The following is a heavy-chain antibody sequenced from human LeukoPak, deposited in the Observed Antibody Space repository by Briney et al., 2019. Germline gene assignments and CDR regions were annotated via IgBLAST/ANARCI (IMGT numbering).Heavy chain of an antibody. CDR2: IYYSGST. CDR3: ASTSLDYDILTGYYSWFDP. V-gene: IGHV4-59*01. Sequence: PSETLSHTCTVSGGSISSYYWSWIRQPPGKGLEWIGYIYYSGSTNYNPSLKSRVTISVDTSKNQFSLKLSSVTAADTAVYYCASTSLDYDILTGYYSWFDPWGQGTLVTVSS. CDR1: GGSISSYY. D-gene: IGHD3-9*01. J-gene: IGHJ5*02.